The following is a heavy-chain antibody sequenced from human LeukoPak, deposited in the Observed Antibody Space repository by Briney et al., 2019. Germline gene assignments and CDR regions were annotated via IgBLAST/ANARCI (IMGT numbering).Heavy chain of an antibody. D-gene: IGHD2-2*01. CDR2: ISGSGGST. V-gene: IGHV3-23*01. Sequence: GGSLRLSCAASGFTVSSNYMSWVRQAPGKGLEWVSAISGSGGSTYYADSVKGRFTISRDNSKNTLYLQMNSLRAEDTAVYYCAKTVVPAASAFDYWGQGTLVTVSS. J-gene: IGHJ4*02. CDR3: AKTVVPAASAFDY. CDR1: GFTVSSNY.